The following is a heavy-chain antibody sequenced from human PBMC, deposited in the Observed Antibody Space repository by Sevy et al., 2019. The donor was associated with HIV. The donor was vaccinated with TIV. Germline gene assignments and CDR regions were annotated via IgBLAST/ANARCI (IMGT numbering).Heavy chain of an antibody. CDR1: EFTFSSYA. D-gene: IGHD2-2*01. CDR3: ARDPWGRQLPPSGWFDP. J-gene: IGHJ5*02. Sequence: GGSLRLSCAASEFTFSSYAMHWVRQAPGKGLEWVAVISYDGSNKYYADSVKGRFTISRDNSKNTLYLQMNSLRAEDTAVYYCARDPWGRQLPPSGWFDPWGQGTLVTVSS. CDR2: ISYDGSNK. V-gene: IGHV3-30-3*01.